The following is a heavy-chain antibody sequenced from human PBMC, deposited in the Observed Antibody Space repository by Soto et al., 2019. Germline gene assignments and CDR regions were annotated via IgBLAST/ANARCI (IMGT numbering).Heavy chain of an antibody. D-gene: IGHD2-15*01. Sequence: SETLSLTCTVSGGSISNFSWSWIRQPPGKGLEWIGYIYHSGSTYYNPSLKSRVTISVDRSKNQFSLKLSSVTAADTAVYYCARGWSYCSGGSCYRRGAFDYWGQGTLVTVSS. J-gene: IGHJ4*02. CDR2: IYHSGST. CDR1: GGSISNFS. V-gene: IGHV4-30-2*01. CDR3: ARGWSYCSGGSCYRRGAFDY.